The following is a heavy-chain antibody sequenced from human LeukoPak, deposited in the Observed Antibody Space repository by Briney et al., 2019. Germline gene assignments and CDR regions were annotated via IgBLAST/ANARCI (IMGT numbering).Heavy chain of an antibody. CDR2: VFYSGTT. Sequence: PLETLSLTCSVSRGSISTYYWSWIRQPPGKGLEWIGFVFYSGTTNSNPSVKSRVSMSVDMSKNHLSLELTSVTAADSAVYYCARSRSSSPYYFDTWGQGTLVTGSS. CDR3: ARSRSSSPYYFDT. J-gene: IGHJ4*02. V-gene: IGHV4-59*01. D-gene: IGHD6-19*01. CDR1: RGSISTYY.